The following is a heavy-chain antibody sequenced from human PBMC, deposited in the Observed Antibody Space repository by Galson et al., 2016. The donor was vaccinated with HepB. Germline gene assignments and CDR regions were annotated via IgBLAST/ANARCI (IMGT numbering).Heavy chain of an antibody. J-gene: IGHJ4*02. Sequence: SLRLSCAASGFTFRSYAMSWVRQGPGKGLECVSAISGSGGSTYYADSVKGRFTISRDNSKNTLFLQMDSLRVEDRVVYYCAKHGDNWGSYFDYWGQGTLVTVSS. CDR2: ISGSGGST. CDR3: AKHGDNWGSYFDY. V-gene: IGHV3-23*01. D-gene: IGHD4-23*01. CDR1: GFTFRSYA.